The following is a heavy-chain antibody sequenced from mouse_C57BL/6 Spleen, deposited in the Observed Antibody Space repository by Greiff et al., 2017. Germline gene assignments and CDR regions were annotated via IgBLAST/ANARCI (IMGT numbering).Heavy chain of an antibody. Sequence: ESGPGLVKPSQSLSLTCSVTGYSITSGYYWNWIRQFPGNKLEWMGYISYDGSNNYNPSLKNRISITRDTSKNQFFLKLNSVTTEDTATYYCARGRVDDVYYYAMDYWGQGTSVTVSS. CDR3: ARGRVDDVYYYAMDY. V-gene: IGHV3-6*01. J-gene: IGHJ4*01. CDR1: GYSITSGYY. D-gene: IGHD2-3*01. CDR2: ISYDGSN.